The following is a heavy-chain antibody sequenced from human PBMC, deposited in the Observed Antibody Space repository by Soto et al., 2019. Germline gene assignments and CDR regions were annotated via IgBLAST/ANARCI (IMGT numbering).Heavy chain of an antibody. J-gene: IGHJ6*02. D-gene: IGHD6-19*01. V-gene: IGHV3-30-3*01. CDR3: ARERLAGYYYYGMDV. CDR1: GFTFSSYA. Sequence: GGSLRLSCAASGFTFSSYAMHWVRQAPGKGLEWVAVISYDGSNKYYADSVKGRFTISRDNSKNTLYLQMNSLRAEDTAVYYCARERLAGYYYYGMDVWGQGTTVTVSS. CDR2: ISYDGSNK.